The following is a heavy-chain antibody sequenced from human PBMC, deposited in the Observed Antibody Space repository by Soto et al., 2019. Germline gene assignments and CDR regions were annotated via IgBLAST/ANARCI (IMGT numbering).Heavy chain of an antibody. Sequence: EVQLVKSGGGLVQPGRSLRLSCAASGFIFDNSGMHWVRQAPGKGLEWVSGISWNGGNIGYADSVKGRFSISRDNAKDSLFLQMNSLRPDDTAFYYCVKAGVRDLIVEVPVYFDIWGQGTLVTVSS. CDR3: VKAGVRDLIVEVPVYFDI. CDR2: ISWNGGNI. CDR1: GFIFDNSG. J-gene: IGHJ4*02. D-gene: IGHD2-21*01. V-gene: IGHV3-9*01.